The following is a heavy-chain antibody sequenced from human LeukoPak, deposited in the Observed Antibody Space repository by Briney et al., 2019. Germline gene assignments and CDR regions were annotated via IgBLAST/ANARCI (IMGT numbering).Heavy chain of an antibody. J-gene: IGHJ6*03. V-gene: IGHV4-39*07. CDR1: GGSISSNSYY. D-gene: IGHD6-6*01. Sequence: SETLSLTCTVSGGSISSNSYYWGWIRQPPGKGLEWIGSIYYSGSTYYNPSLNIRVTISVDTSKNQFSLKLSSVTAADTAVYYCARDFSSSSSVYYYYYMDVWGKGTTVTVSS. CDR3: ARDFSSSSSVYYYYYMDV. CDR2: IYYSGST.